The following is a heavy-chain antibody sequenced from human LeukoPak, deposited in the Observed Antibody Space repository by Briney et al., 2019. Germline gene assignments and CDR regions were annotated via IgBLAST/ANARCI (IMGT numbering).Heavy chain of an antibody. D-gene: IGHD3-22*01. V-gene: IGHV4-34*01. CDR2: INHRGST. Sequence: SETLSLTCAVYGGSFSGYYWSWIRQPPGKGLEWIGEINHRGSTHYDPSLKSRVTISVDTSKNQFSLKLSSVTAADTAVYYCARALRQHYYDSSGYSGYFDYWGQGTLVTVSS. CDR3: ARALRQHYYDSSGYSGYFDY. J-gene: IGHJ4*02. CDR1: GGSFSGYY.